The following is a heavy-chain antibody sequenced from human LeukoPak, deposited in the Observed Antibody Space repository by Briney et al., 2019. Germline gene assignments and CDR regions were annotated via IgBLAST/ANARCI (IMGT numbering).Heavy chain of an antibody. D-gene: IGHD2-21*01. Sequence: PGRALILSCVASGYTFSSYGMHGVRQAPGKGLQWVAVIWYDESKKYYTDSVNVRFTISRDVSKNTLYLQIYSLRAEDSDMYYCARDGGIGLDYWGQGTLVTVSS. CDR2: IWYDESKK. V-gene: IGHV3-33*01. CDR1: GYTFSSYG. CDR3: ARDGGIGLDY. J-gene: IGHJ4*02.